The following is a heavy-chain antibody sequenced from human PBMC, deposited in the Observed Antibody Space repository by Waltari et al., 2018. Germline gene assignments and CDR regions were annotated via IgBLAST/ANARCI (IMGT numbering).Heavy chain of an antibody. CDR3: VRDSNSVSAKYYYGVDV. J-gene: IGHJ6*02. Sequence: EVLLVESGGGLVQPGGSLSISCAASGFSFSRYSLSWVRQAPGKGPEGVAHISFDTTTTFHAVSVKGRFTISRDNAKKSLYLQMNGLRVDDTAVYYCVRDSNSVSAKYYYGVDVWGQGTRVTVS. CDR1: GFSFSRYS. V-gene: IGHV3-48*01. CDR2: ISFDTTTT. D-gene: IGHD4-17*01.